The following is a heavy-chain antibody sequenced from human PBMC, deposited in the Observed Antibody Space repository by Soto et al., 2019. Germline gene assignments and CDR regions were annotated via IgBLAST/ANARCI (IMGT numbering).Heavy chain of an antibody. CDR1: GASMRDYY. CDR3: VRSGHTFEKVL. V-gene: IGHV4-59*01. Sequence: QVQLQESGPGLVKPSVTLALTCTVSGASMRDYYGTWVRQSPGRGLEWIGFMHSNGNANYSSSLRGRATISVDTYKNQFSLILTSVTAADTAVYYCVRSGHTFEKVLWGQGILVTVSP. J-gene: IGHJ4*02. D-gene: IGHD3-10*01. CDR2: MHSNGNA.